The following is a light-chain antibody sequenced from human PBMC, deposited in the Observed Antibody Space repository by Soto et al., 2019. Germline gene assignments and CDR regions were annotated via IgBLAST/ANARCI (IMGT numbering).Light chain of an antibody. CDR2: WAS. V-gene: IGKV4-1*01. Sequence: DIVLTQSPDSLAVSLGERATIHCKSSQTIFYTSSNKNYLASYQQRPGQPPKLLIYWASDRESGLPNRFSGSGSGTDFTLTISGLQAEDVAVYYCQQYYSTPFTFGPGTRLDIK. J-gene: IGKJ3*01. CDR1: QTIFYTSSNKNY. CDR3: QQYYSTPFT.